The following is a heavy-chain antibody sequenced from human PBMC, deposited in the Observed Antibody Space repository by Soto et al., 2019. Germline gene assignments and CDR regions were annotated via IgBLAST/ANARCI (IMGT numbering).Heavy chain of an antibody. J-gene: IGHJ4*02. D-gene: IGHD3-16*01. Sequence: PGGSLRLSCAASGFTLSNYGIHWVRQAPGKGLEWVAVIWYDGSNQYYADSVKGRFTVSRDNSKNTLYLQMNSLRAEDTAVYYCVRDTRGSVVAAVPHWGQGTLVTVSS. CDR2: IWYDGSNQ. V-gene: IGHV3-33*01. CDR1: GFTLSNYG. CDR3: VRDTRGSVVAAVPH.